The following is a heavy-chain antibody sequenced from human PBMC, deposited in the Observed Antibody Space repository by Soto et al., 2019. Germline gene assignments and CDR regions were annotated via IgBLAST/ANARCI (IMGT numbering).Heavy chain of an antibody. D-gene: IGHD2-15*01. CDR1: GGTFSSYA. CDR2: IIPIFGTA. J-gene: IGHJ5*02. V-gene: IGHV1-69*13. CDR3: AGDHKDSWAERLFDP. Sequence: SVKVSCKASGGTFSSYAISWVRQAPGQWLEWMGGIIPIFGTANYAQKFQGRVTITADESTSTAYMELSSLRSEDTAVHYCAGDHKDSWAERLFDPWGQGSLVTVSS.